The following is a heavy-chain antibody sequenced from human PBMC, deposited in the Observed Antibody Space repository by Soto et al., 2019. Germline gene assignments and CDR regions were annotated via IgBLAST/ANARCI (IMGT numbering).Heavy chain of an antibody. D-gene: IGHD3-22*01. CDR1: GFTFTDAW. V-gene: IGHV3-15*07. CDR3: TTDSYMTTIVVRFDY. Sequence: GGSLRLSCAASGFTFTDAWINWVRQAPGKGLEWVGRIKSKLDGGTTDFAASVKGRFAISRDDSTHMVYLQMTSLKTEDTAIYYCTTDSYMTTIVVRFDYWGHGTLVTVSS. CDR2: IKSKLDGGTT. J-gene: IGHJ4*01.